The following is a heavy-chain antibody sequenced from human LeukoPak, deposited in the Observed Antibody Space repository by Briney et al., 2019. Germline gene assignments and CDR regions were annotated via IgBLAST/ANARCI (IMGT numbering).Heavy chain of an antibody. J-gene: IGHJ6*04. V-gene: IGHV3-23*01. CDR1: GFTFDDYG. Sequence: PGGSLRLSCAASGFTFDDYGMSWVRQAPGKGLEWVSGISGSGGSTYYADSVKGRFSISRDNSKNTLYLQMNSLRAEDTAVYYCAKVALAAAVQEMDVWGKGTTVTVSS. CDR2: ISGSGGST. D-gene: IGHD6-13*01. CDR3: AKVALAAAVQEMDV.